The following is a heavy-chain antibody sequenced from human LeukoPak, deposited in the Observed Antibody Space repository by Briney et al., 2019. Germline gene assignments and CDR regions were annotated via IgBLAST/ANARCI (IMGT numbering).Heavy chain of an antibody. CDR1: GYTFSNYG. V-gene: IGHV1-18*01. Sequence: GASVKVSCKASGYTFSNYGISWVRQAPGQGLEWLGWVSAYNGNTSYAQKLQGRVTMTTDTSTGIAYMELKSLRSDDTAVYYCARAGGVSFVARWFDPWGQGSLVTVSS. J-gene: IGHJ5*02. D-gene: IGHD3-16*01. CDR3: ARAGGVSFVARWFDP. CDR2: VSAYNGNT.